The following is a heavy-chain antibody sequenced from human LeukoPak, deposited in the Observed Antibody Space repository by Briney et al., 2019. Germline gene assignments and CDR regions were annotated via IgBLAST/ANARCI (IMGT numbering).Heavy chain of an antibody. CDR1: GGSISTYY. D-gene: IGHD5-24*01. CDR3: ARERLVDLATIFDY. Sequence: PSETLSLTCTVSGGSISTYYWSWIRQPPGKGLEWIGYIYYSGSTNYNPSLKSRVTISVDTSKNQFSLRLSSVTAADTAVYYCARERLVDLATIFDYWGQGALVTVSS. J-gene: IGHJ4*02. CDR2: IYYSGST. V-gene: IGHV4-59*01.